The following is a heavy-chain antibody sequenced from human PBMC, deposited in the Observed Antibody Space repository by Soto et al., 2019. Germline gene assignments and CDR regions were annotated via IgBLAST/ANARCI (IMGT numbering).Heavy chain of an antibody. CDR3: AHRRTSGSGSYSFGY. J-gene: IGHJ4*02. Sequence: SGPTLVNPTQTLTLTCTFSGFSLSTSEVGVGWIRQPPRKALEWLALIYWDDDKRYNPSLKSWLTITKDTSKNQVVLTMTNMDPVDTATYYCAHRRTSGSGSYSFGYWGQGTLVTVSS. D-gene: IGHD3-10*01. V-gene: IGHV2-5*02. CDR2: IYWDDDK. CDR1: GFSLSTSEVG.